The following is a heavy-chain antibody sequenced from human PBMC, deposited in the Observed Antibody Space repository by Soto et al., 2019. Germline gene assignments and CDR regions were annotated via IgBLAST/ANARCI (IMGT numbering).Heavy chain of an antibody. CDR1: GGSFSGYY. V-gene: IGHV4-34*01. CDR2: INHGGST. Sequence: QVQLQQWGAGLLKPSETLSLTCAVYGGSFSGYYWTWIRQTPGKGLEWIGQINHGGSTIYNPSLKSRVTMSIDTSKNQFSLRLTSVTAAETGVYYCARARGRSSGWGAYYYYGLDVWGQGTTVTVSS. D-gene: IGHD6-19*01. J-gene: IGHJ6*02. CDR3: ARARGRSSGWGAYYYYGLDV.